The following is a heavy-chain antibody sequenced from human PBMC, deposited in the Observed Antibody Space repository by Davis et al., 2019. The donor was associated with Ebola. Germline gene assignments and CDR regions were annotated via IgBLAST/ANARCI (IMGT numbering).Heavy chain of an antibody. J-gene: IGHJ3*02. D-gene: IGHD1-26*01. V-gene: IGHV4-31*03. CDR1: GGSISSGGYY. CDR3: ASSGSYWNAFDI. CDR2: IYYSGST. Sequence: SETLSLTCTVSGGSISSGGYYWSWIRQHPGKGLEWIGYIYYSGSTYYNPSLKGRVTISVDTSKNQFSLKLSSVTAADTAVYYCASSGSYWNAFDIWGQGTMVTVSS.